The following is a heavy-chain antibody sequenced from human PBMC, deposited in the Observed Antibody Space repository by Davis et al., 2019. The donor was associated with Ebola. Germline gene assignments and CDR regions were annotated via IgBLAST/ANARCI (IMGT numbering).Heavy chain of an antibody. J-gene: IGHJ4*02. CDR3: ARDVTVQGVIDY. CDR2: ISSSSRTI. D-gene: IGHD3-10*01. Sequence: GGSLRLSCAPSGVTFSSDYSMSWVRQAPGRGLEWISYISSSSRTIYYADSVKGRFTISRDNAKKSLYLQMNSLSDEDTAVYYCARDVTVQGVIDYWGQGTLVTVSS. CDR1: GVTFSSDYS. V-gene: IGHV3-48*02.